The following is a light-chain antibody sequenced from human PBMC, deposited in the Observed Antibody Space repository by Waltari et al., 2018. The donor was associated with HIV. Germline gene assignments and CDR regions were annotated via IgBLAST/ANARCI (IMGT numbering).Light chain of an antibody. J-gene: IGKJ4*01. V-gene: IGKV1-5*03. CDR1: QTISTR. CDR2: AAS. CDR3: QQYNSYSLLT. Sequence: EIQMTQSHSTLSASVGDRLTTPCRASQTISTRLAWYQQKPGRAPNLLIYAASTLQSGVPSRFSGSGSGTEFTLTISSLQPEDCATYYCQQYNSYSLLTFGGGTKVEI.